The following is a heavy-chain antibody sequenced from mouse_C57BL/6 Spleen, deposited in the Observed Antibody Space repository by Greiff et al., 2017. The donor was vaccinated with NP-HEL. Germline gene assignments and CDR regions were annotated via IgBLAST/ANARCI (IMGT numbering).Heavy chain of an antibody. Sequence: VQLQQSGAELARPGASVKLCCKASGYTFTSYGISWVKQRTGQGLEWIGEIYPRSGNTYYNEKFKGKATLTADKSSSTAYMELRSLTSEDSAVYFCASGDDYVDGDYWGQGTSVTVSS. CDR2: IYPRSGNT. V-gene: IGHV1-81*01. CDR3: ASGDDYVDGDY. D-gene: IGHD2-4*01. J-gene: IGHJ4*01. CDR1: GYTFTSYG.